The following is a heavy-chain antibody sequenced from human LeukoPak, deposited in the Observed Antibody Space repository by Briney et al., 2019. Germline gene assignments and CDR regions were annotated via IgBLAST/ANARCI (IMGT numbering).Heavy chain of an antibody. J-gene: IGHJ4*02. D-gene: IGHD2-8*01. Sequence: PGGSLRLSCATSGFTFSTYWMSWVRQAPGKGLEWVANIYQYGSEKYYVDSVKGRFTISRDNAKISLDLQNNSLRADATAVYYCANGDGFDYWGQGTLVTVSS. CDR1: GFTFSTYW. V-gene: IGHV3-7*01. CDR2: IYQYGSEK. CDR3: ANGDGFDY.